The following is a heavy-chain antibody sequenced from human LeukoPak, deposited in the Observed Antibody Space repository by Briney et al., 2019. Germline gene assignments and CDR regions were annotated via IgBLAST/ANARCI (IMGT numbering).Heavy chain of an antibody. V-gene: IGHV1-69-2*01. CDR3: ATELDTGYRQTGTGEGDAFDI. Sequence: LLDPEDGETIYAEKFQGRVTLTADTSTDTAYMELSSLRSEDTAVYYCATELDTGYRQTGTGEGDAFDIWGQGTMVTVSS. J-gene: IGHJ3*02. CDR2: LDPEDGET. D-gene: IGHD1-7*01.